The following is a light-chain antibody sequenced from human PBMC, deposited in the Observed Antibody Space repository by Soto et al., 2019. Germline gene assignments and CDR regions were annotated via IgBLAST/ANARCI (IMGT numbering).Light chain of an antibody. Sequence: QSALTQPPSASGSPGQSVTISCTGTSSDVGGYNYVSWYQQHPGKAPKLMIYEVNKRPSGVPDRFSGSKSGNTASLTVSGLQAEDEADYYCSSYAGSNDLIFGGGTKRHRP. CDR3: SSYAGSNDLI. V-gene: IGLV2-8*01. CDR1: SSDVGGYNY. CDR2: EVN. J-gene: IGLJ2*01.